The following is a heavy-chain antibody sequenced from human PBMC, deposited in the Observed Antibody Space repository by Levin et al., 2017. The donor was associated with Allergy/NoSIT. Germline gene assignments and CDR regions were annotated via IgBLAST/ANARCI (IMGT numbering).Heavy chain of an antibody. D-gene: IGHD3-10*01. V-gene: IGHV4-34*01. Sequence: SQTLSLTCAVYGGSFSGYYWSWIRQPPGKGLEWIGEINHSGSTNYNPSLKSRVTISVDTSKNQFSLKLSSVTAADTAVYYCARRKTRLLWFGEYPLGGWGKGTTVTVSS. CDR3: ARRKTRLLWFGEYPLGG. CDR1: GGSFSGYY. CDR2: INHSGST. J-gene: IGHJ6*04.